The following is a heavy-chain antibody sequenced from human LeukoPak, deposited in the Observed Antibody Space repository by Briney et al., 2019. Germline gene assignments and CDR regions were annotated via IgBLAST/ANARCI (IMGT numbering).Heavy chain of an antibody. V-gene: IGHV3-23*01. CDR1: GFPFSDFS. J-gene: IGHJ4*02. CDR3: AKQSYARSLGE. Sequence: GGSLRLSCATSGFPFSDFSMTWVRQAPGKGLEWISTTNCGGTTTYYAESVKGRFTISRDNFKNALYLQMSSLRVEDTATYCCAKQSYARSLGEGGPGTLVTVSP. D-gene: IGHD3-10*02. CDR2: TNCGGTTT.